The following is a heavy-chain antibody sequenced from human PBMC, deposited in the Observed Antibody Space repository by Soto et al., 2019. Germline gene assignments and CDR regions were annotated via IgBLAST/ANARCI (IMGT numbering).Heavy chain of an antibody. CDR3: ARRMYSSGWSGRYYYYGMDV. D-gene: IGHD6-19*01. V-gene: IGHV4-39*01. CDR2: IYYSGST. J-gene: IGHJ6*02. Sequence: QLQLQESGPGLVKPSETLSLTCTVSGGSISSSSYYWGWIRQPPGKGLEWIGSIYYSGSTYYNPSLKSRVTISVDTSKNQFSLKLSSVTAADTAVYYCARRMYSSGWSGRYYYYGMDVWGQGTTVTVSS. CDR1: GGSISSSSYY.